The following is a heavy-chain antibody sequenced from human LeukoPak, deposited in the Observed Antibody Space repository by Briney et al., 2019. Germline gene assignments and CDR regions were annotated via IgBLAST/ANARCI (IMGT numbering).Heavy chain of an antibody. D-gene: IGHD2-15*01. Sequence: SVKVSCKSSGYTFSSYGISWVRQAPGQGLEWMGGIIPIFGTANYAQKFQGRVTITADESTSTAYMELSSLRSEDTAVYYCVSGAFEDVWGQGTTVTVSS. V-gene: IGHV1-69*13. CDR3: VSGAFEDV. CDR1: GYTFSSYG. J-gene: IGHJ6*02. CDR2: IIPIFGTA.